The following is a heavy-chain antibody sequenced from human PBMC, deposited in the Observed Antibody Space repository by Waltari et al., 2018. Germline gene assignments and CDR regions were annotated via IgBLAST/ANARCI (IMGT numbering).Heavy chain of an antibody. D-gene: IGHD2-21*01. V-gene: IGHV3-23*01. Sequence: EVQLLGSGGGWVQPGESLRLSCAASGFTFNSYALTWVRQAPGKEPEWVSTISDRGANTHYAASVKGRFTISRDNSKSMLYLQMNNLRAEDTALYYCARDVAPTRSPMFDYWGQGTLVIVSS. CDR2: ISDRGANT. CDR1: GFTFNSYA. J-gene: IGHJ4*02. CDR3: ARDVAPTRSPMFDY.